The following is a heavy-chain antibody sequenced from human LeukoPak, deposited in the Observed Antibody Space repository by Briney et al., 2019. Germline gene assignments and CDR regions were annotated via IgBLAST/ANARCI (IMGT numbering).Heavy chain of an antibody. J-gene: IGHJ4*02. D-gene: IGHD5-12*01. CDR3: AKSSRGYDDNVHFDY. Sequence: GGSLRLSCAASGFTFSSYNMNWVRQAPGKGLEWVSIISSGSSAIFSADALKGRFTISRDNAKNSLYLQMNSLRAEDMALYYCAKSSRGYDDNVHFDYWGQGTLVTVSS. V-gene: IGHV3-21*04. CDR1: GFTFSSYN. CDR2: ISSGSSAI.